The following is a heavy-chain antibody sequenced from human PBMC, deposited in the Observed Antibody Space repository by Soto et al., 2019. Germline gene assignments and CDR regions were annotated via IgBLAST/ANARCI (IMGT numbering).Heavy chain of an antibody. CDR1: GFTFSSYG. D-gene: IGHD6-19*01. CDR2: ISYDGSNK. CDR3: AKDLQWLDGYYYYGMDV. V-gene: IGHV3-30*18. Sequence: QVQLVESGGGVVQPGRSLRLSCAASGFTFSSYGMHWVRQAPGKGLEWVAVISYDGSNKYYADSVKGRFTISRANSKNTLYLQMNSLRAEDTAVYYCAKDLQWLDGYYYYGMDVWGQGTTVTVSS. J-gene: IGHJ6*02.